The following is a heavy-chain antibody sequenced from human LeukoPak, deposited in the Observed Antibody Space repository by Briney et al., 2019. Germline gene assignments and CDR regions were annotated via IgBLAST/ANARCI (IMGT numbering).Heavy chain of an antibody. CDR2: IYYSGST. V-gene: IGHV4-59*01. D-gene: IGHD1-26*01. CDR3: ARADSGSYGPVDY. J-gene: IGHJ4*02. Sequence: SETLSLTCTVSGGSISSYYWSWIRQPPGKGLEWIGYIYYSGSTNYNPSLKGRVTISVDTSKNQFSLKLSSVTAADTAVYYCARADSGSYGPVDYWGQGTLVTVSS. CDR1: GGSISSYY.